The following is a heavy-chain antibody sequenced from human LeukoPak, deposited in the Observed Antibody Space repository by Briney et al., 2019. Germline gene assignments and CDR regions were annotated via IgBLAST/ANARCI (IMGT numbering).Heavy chain of an antibody. D-gene: IGHD6-25*01. CDR1: GFTFSSYS. J-gene: IGHJ3*02. Sequence: GGSLRLSCAASGFTFSSYSMNWVRQAPGKGLEWVSSISSSSSYINYADSVKGRFTISRDNAKNSLYLQMNSLRAEDAAVYYCARVGSDIWGQGTMVTVSS. CDR2: ISSSSSYI. CDR3: ARVGSDI. V-gene: IGHV3-21*01.